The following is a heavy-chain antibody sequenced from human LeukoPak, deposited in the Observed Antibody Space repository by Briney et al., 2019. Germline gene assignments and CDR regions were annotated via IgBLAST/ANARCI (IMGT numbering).Heavy chain of an antibody. D-gene: IGHD3-16*01. CDR3: GRLTTAYDTVDP. CDR1: GFTFGGYW. Sequence: GGSLRLSCAASGFTFGGYWLSWVRQAPGKGLMCVASIKTDGSEKYYADSVKGRFTISRDNAKNSLYLQMNSLRAEDTAVYYCGRLTTAYDTVDPWGQGTLVTVSS. J-gene: IGHJ5*02. CDR2: IKTDGSEK. V-gene: IGHV3-7*05.